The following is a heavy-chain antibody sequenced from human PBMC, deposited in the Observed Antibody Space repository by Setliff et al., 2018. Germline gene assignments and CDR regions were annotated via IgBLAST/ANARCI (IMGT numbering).Heavy chain of an antibody. CDR1: GYTFTSYG. Sequence: ASVKVSCKASGYTFTSYGISWVRQAPGQGLERMGWISAYNGNTNYAQKLQGRVTMTTDTSTSTAYMELRSLRSDDTAVYYCARDLGYSSGWYTTSSVVRWDYWGQGTLVTVSS. CDR2: ISAYNGNT. D-gene: IGHD6-19*01. J-gene: IGHJ4*02. V-gene: IGHV1-18*01. CDR3: ARDLGYSSGWYTTSSVVRWDY.